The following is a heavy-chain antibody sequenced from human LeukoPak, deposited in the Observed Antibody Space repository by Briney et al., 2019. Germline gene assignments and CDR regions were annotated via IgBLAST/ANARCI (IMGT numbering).Heavy chain of an antibody. CDR2: INPSGGST. J-gene: IGHJ4*02. D-gene: IGHD2-2*02. Sequence: ASVKVSCKASGYTFTGYYMHWVRQAPGQGLEWMGIINPSGGSTSYAQKFQGRVTMTRDMSTSTVYMELSSLRSEDTAVYYCARGYCSSTSCYMAYFDYWGQGTLVTVSS. V-gene: IGHV1-46*01. CDR3: ARGYCSSTSCYMAYFDY. CDR1: GYTFTGYY.